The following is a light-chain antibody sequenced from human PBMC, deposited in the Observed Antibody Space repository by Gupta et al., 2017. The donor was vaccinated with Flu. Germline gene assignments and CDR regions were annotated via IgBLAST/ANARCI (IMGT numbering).Light chain of an antibody. V-gene: IGLV8-61*01. J-gene: IGLJ2*01. CDR2: VTS. CDR1: AGSVSASHY. CDR3: LLYMGSGIWA. Sequence: TVTLTWGLGAGSVSASHYPGWCQQKQGPAPRTRIGVTSTRSSGVPDRFSGSIVGNKAALTITGAQPDDEADYYCLLYMGSGIWAFGGGTKLNVL.